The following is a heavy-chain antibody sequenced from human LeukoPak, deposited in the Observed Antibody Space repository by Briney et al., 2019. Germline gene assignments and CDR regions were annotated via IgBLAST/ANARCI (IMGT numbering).Heavy chain of an antibody. CDR2: ITSSDSTT. J-gene: IGHJ3*02. CDR3: ARGKPRGGAFDI. CDR1: GFTFSNYE. D-gene: IGHD3-16*01. V-gene: IGHV3-48*03. Sequence: PGGSLRLSCVASGFTFSNYEMNWVRQAPGKGLEWLSYITSSDSTTHYADSVKGRFTISRDDAQNSLYLQMNSLRAEDTAVYYCARGKPRGGAFDIWGQGTMVTVSS.